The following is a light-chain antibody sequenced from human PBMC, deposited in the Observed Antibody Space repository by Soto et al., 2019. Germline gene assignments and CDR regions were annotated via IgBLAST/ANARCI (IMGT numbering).Light chain of an antibody. V-gene: IGKV1-6*01. CDR3: LQDYDYPVT. CDR1: QGIRND. Sequence: AIQMTQSPSSLSASVGDRVTITCRASQGIRNDLGWYQQKPGKAPKLLIYAASSLQSGVPSRFRGSGSVTDLTLAISCRQPKDFTTYYCLQDYDYPVTFGQATRLEIK. CDR2: AAS. J-gene: IGKJ5*01.